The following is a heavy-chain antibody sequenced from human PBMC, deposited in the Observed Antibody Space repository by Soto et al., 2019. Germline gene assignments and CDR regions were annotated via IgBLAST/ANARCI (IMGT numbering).Heavy chain of an antibody. CDR1: GGSFSGYY. V-gene: IGHV4-34*01. Sequence: PSETLSLTCAVYGGSFSGYYWSWIRQPPGKGLEWIGEINHSGSTNYNPSLKSRVTISVDTSKNQFSLKLSSVTAADTAVYYCARGQGRRITIFGVVIYNWFDPWGQGTLVTVSS. D-gene: IGHD3-3*01. CDR3: ARGQGRRITIFGVVIYNWFDP. J-gene: IGHJ5*02. CDR2: INHSGST.